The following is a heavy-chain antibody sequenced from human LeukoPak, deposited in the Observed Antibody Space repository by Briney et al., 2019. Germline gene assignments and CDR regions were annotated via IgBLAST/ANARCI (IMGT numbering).Heavy chain of an antibody. CDR3: TRGSIAYYYMDV. CDR2: IYYSGST. D-gene: IGHD3-22*01. J-gene: IGHJ6*03. Sequence: SETLSLTCTVSGGSLTSYYWNWIRQPPGKGLEWIGYIYYSGSTNYNPSLKSRVTISVDKSKNQFSLKLSSVTAADTAVYYCTRGSIAYYYMDVWGKGTTVTISS. V-gene: IGHV4-59*12. CDR1: GGSLTSYY.